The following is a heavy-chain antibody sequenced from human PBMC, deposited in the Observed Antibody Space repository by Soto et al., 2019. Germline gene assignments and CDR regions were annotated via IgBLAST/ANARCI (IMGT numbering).Heavy chain of an antibody. CDR1: GFTFSSYW. J-gene: IGHJ4*02. D-gene: IGHD5-18*01. V-gene: IGHV3-74*01. CDR2: INPDGSAT. CDR3: ARAREPEYSSAIFFDI. Sequence: PGGSLRLSCAASGFTFSSYWMHWVRQAPGKGLVWVSRINPDGSATNYADSVKGRFTISRDNAKNTLYLQMSSLTDEDTAVYYCARAREPEYSSAIFFDIWGQGALVTVSS.